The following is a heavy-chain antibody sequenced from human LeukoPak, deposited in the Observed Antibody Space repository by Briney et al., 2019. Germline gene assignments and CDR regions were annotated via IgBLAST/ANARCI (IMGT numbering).Heavy chain of an antibody. Sequence: PGGSLRLSCAASGITFSNYAMNWVRQAPGKGLEWVSVITSGGSTYYADSVKGRFTISRDNSKNTLYLQMNSLRAEDTAVYYCAKRLPVVGDRNRAFDYWGQGTLVTVSS. V-gene: IGHV3-23*01. CDR2: ITSGGST. CDR3: AKRLPVVGDRNRAFDY. J-gene: IGHJ4*02. D-gene: IGHD2-21*02. CDR1: GITFSNYA.